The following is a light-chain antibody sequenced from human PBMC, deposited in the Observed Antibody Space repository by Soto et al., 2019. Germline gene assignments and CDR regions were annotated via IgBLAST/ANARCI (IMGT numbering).Light chain of an antibody. V-gene: IGKV4-1*01. CDR1: QSVLYSSNNKNY. CDR3: QQYYTTPLT. CDR2: WAS. J-gene: IGKJ3*01. Sequence: DIVMTQSPDSLAVSLGERATINCKSSQSVLYSSNNKNYLAWYQQKPGQPPKLLIYWASTRESGVPDRFSGGGSGTDFFLTISSLRAEDVAVYYCQQYYTTPLTFGPGTKVDIK.